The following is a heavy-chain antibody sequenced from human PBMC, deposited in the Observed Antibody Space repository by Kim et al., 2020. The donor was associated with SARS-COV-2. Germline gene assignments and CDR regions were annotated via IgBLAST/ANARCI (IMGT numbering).Heavy chain of an antibody. CDR3: ATTAGGYSYGTRYYYYGMDV. D-gene: IGHD5-18*01. J-gene: IGHJ6*02. CDR1: GFTFDDYA. V-gene: IGHV3-9*01. CDR2: ISWNSGSI. Sequence: SLGLSCAASGFTFDDYAMHWVRQAPGKGLEWVSGISWNSGSIGYADSVKGRFTISRDNAKNSLYLQMNSLRAEDTALYYCATTAGGYSYGTRYYYYGMDVWGQGTTVTVSS.